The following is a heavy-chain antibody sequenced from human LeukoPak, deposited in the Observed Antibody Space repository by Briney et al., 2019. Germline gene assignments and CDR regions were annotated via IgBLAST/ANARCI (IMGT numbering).Heavy chain of an antibody. Sequence: GGSLRLSCAASGFTFSSYGMHWVRQAPGKGLEWVAVISYDGSNKYYADSVKGRFTISRDNSKNTLYLQMNSLRAEDTAVYYCANLRLGYCSGGSCYVIWGQGTMVTVSS. CDR3: ANLRLGYCSGGSCYVI. V-gene: IGHV3-30*18. CDR2: ISYDGSNK. J-gene: IGHJ3*02. D-gene: IGHD2-15*01. CDR1: GFTFSSYG.